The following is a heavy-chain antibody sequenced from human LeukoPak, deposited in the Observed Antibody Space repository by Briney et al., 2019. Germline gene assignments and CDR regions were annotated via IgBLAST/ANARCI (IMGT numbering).Heavy chain of an antibody. V-gene: IGHV3-33*01. D-gene: IGHD5-18*01. CDR2: IWYDGSNK. Sequence: PGRSLRLSCAASGFTFSSYGMHWVRQAPGKGLEWVAVIWYDGSNKYYADSVKGRFTISRDNSKNTLYLQMNNLRAEDTAVYYCARDVGYFRFDYWGQGTLVTVSS. CDR3: ARDVGYFRFDY. CDR1: GFTFSSYG. J-gene: IGHJ4*02.